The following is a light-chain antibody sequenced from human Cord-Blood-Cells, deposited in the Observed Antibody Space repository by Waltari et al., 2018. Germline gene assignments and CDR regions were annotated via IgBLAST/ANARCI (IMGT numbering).Light chain of an antibody. Sequence: SYELTQPLSVSVALGQTARITWGGNNIGSKNVHWYQQKPGQAPVLVIYRDSNRPSGIPDRFSGSNSGNTATLTISRAQAGDEADYYCQVWDSSTSKVFGGGTKLTVL. CDR3: QVWDSSTSKV. J-gene: IGLJ3*02. CDR1: NIGSKN. CDR2: RDS. V-gene: IGLV3-9*01.